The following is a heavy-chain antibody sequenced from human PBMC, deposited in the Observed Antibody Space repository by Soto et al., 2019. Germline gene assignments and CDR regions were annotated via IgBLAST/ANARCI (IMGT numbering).Heavy chain of an antibody. J-gene: IGHJ6*03. CDR3: ARGRQQLVLYYYYYMDV. V-gene: IGHV4-34*01. Sequence: PSETLSLTCAVYGGSFSGYYWSWIRQPPGKGREWIGEINHSGSTNYNPSLKSRVTISVDTSKNQFSLKLSSVTAADTAVYYCARGRQQLVLYYYYYMDVWGKGTTVTV. D-gene: IGHD6-13*01. CDR1: GGSFSGYY. CDR2: INHSGST.